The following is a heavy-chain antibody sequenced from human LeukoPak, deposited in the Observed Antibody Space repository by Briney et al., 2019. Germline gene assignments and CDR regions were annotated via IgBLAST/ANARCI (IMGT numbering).Heavy chain of an antibody. D-gene: IGHD6-6*01. CDR2: ISYDGSNK. Sequence: GGSLRLSCAASGFTFSSYGMHWVRQAPGKGLEWVAVISYDGSNKYYADSVKGRFTISRDNSKNTLYLQMNSPRAEDTAVYYCAKDAHIPIAALSTFDYWGQGTLVTVSS. CDR1: GFTFSSYG. J-gene: IGHJ4*02. V-gene: IGHV3-30*18. CDR3: AKDAHIPIAALSTFDY.